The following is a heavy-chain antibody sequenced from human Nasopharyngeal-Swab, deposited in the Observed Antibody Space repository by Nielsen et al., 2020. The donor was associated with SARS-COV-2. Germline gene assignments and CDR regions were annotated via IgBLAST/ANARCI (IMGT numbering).Heavy chain of an antibody. CDR2: IKQDGSEK. CDR1: GFTFSSYW. CDR3: ARGAAAGSDY. Sequence: GESLKISCAASGFTFSSYWMSWVRQAPGKGLEWVANIKQDGSEKYYVDSVKGRFTISRDNAKNSLYLQMNSLRAEDTAVYYCARGAAAGSDYWGQGTLVTVSS. D-gene: IGHD6-13*01. V-gene: IGHV3-7*01. J-gene: IGHJ4*02.